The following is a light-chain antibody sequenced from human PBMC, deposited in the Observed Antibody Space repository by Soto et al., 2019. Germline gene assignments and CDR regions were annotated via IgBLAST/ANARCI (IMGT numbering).Light chain of an antibody. V-gene: IGKV3-15*01. CDR1: QSVSGN. CDR3: QQYNIWPRT. CDR2: GAS. J-gene: IGKJ1*01. Sequence: ETVMTQSPATLSVSPGESATLSCRASQSVSGNLAWYQQKPGQAPRLLIYGASTRATGIPARFSGSGSGTEFTLTISSLQSEDFAVYYCQQYNIWPRTFGQGTKVEIK.